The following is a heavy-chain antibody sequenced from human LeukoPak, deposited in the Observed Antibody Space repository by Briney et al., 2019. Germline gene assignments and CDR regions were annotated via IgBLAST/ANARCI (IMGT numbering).Heavy chain of an antibody. J-gene: IGHJ4*02. V-gene: IGHV1-2*02. D-gene: IGHD3-10*01. CDR2: INPNSGGT. CDR3: ARVPQLTMVRPPFDY. CDR1: GYTFTGYY. Sequence: GASVKVSCKASGYTFTGYYMHWVRQAPGQGLEWMGWINPNSGGTNYAQKFQGRVTMTRDTSISTAYMELSRLRSDDTAVYYCARVPQLTMVRPPFDYWGQGTLVTVSS.